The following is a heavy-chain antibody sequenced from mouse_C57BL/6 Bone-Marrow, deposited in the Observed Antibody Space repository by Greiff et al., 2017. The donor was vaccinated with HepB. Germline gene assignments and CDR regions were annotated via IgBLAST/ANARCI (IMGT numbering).Heavy chain of an antibody. J-gene: IGHJ1*03. Sequence: EVQRVESGEGLVKPGGSLKLSCAASGFTFSSYAMSWVRQTPEKRLEWVAYISSGGDYIYYADTVKGRFTISRDNARNTLYLQMSSLKSEDTAMYYCTRAVYDGYYWYFDVWGTGTTVTVSS. V-gene: IGHV5-9-1*02. CDR2: ISSGGDYI. CDR1: GFTFSSYA. D-gene: IGHD2-3*01. CDR3: TRAVYDGYYWYFDV.